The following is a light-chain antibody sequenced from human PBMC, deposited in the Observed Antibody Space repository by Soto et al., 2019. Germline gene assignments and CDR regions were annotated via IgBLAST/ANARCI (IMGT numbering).Light chain of an antibody. V-gene: IGKV3-15*01. CDR3: QQYYSYPPGT. J-gene: IGKJ5*01. Sequence: EIVMTQSPATLSVSPGERATLSCRASQSVSSNLAWYQQKPGQAPRLLIYGASTRATGIPARFSGSGSGTDFTLTISCLQSEDFATYYCQQYYSYPPGTFGQGTRLEI. CDR1: QSVSSN. CDR2: GAS.